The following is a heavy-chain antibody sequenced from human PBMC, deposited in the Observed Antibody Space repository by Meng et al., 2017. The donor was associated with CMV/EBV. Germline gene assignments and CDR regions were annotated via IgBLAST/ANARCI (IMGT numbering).Heavy chain of an antibody. V-gene: IGHV3-30*02. Sequence: GESLKISCAASGFTFSSYGMHWVRQAPGKGLEWVAFIRYDGSNKYYADSVKGRLTISRDNSKNTLYLQMNSLRAEDTAVYYCAKLLVVAGTVGRTKGAYRDYWGQGTLVTVSS. J-gene: IGHJ4*02. CDR3: AKLLVVAGTVGRTKGAYRDY. CDR1: GFTFSSYG. CDR2: IRYDGSNK. D-gene: IGHD6-19*01.